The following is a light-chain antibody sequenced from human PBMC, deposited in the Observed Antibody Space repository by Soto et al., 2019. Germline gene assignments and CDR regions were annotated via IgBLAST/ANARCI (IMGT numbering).Light chain of an antibody. Sequence: DIHMTQSPSTLAASVGDRVTITCRASQSISTWLAWYQQKPGKAPKLLIYKASSLQSGVPSRFSGSGSWTEFTLTISSLQPDDFATYHCQQYNSFSAFTFGPGTKVDIK. V-gene: IGKV1-5*03. CDR2: KAS. CDR1: QSISTW. J-gene: IGKJ3*01. CDR3: QQYNSFSAFT.